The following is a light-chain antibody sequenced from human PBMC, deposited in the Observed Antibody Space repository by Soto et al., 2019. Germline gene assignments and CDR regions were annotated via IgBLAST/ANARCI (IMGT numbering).Light chain of an antibody. V-gene: IGKV1-5*01. J-gene: IGKJ2*03. CDR2: DAS. CDR1: QSVSSG. CDR3: QQYNAYYS. Sequence: TQSPGSLSLSPGERATLSCRASQSVSSGYVAWYQQKPGKAPVLLIYDASTLQGGVPSRFSGTGSGTEFTLTISSLQPEDFATYYCQQYNAYYSFGQGTKVDIK.